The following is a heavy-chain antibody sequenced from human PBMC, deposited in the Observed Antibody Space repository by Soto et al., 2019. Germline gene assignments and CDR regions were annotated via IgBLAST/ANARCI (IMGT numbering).Heavy chain of an antibody. D-gene: IGHD3-10*01. CDR1: RFSFSSFC. J-gene: IGHJ4*02. Sequence: PGRSISLSCAASRFSFSSFCLYWVRQAPGKGLEWVSFISNNVTYINYADSVKGRFTISRDNAKNSLYLHMNSLRAEDTAVYYCARDHSSSGNYYFVYWGQGTLVTDSS. CDR2: ISNNVTYI. V-gene: IGHV3-21*01. CDR3: ARDHSSSGNYYFVY.